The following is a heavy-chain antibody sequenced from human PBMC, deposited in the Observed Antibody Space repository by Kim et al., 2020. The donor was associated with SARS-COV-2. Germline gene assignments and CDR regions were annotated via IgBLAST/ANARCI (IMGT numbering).Heavy chain of an antibody. V-gene: IGHV3-30*04. Sequence: GGSLRLSCAASGFTFSSYAMHWVRQAPGKGLEWVAVISYDGSNKYYADSVKGRFTISRDNSKNTLYLQMNSLRAEDTAVYYCARGGGPKYSSGWYSLWGQGTLVTVSS. CDR1: GFTFSSYA. CDR2: ISYDGSNK. J-gene: IGHJ4*02. D-gene: IGHD6-19*01. CDR3: ARGGGPKYSSGWYSL.